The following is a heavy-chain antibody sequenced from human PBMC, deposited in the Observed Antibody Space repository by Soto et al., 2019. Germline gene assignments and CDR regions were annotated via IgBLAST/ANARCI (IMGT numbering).Heavy chain of an antibody. CDR3: AKDPAAADMKYFDY. CDR1: GFTFSSCA. J-gene: IGHJ4*02. D-gene: IGHD6-13*01. CDR2: ISGSGRST. V-gene: IGHV3-23*01. Sequence: EVQLLESGGSLVQPGGSLRLSCAASGFTFSSCAMSWVRQAPGKGLEWVSVISGSGRSTYYADSVKGRFTISRDNSKNTLFLQMNSLRAVDTAVYYCAKDPAAADMKYFDYWGQGTLVTVSS.